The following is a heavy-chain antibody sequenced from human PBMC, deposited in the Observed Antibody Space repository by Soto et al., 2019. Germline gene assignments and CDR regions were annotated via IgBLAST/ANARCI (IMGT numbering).Heavy chain of an antibody. CDR3: ARSQDSSGYWNNCFDP. CDR2: IIPIFGTA. CDR1: GGTFSTYT. Sequence: QVQLVQSGAEVKKPGSSVKVSCKASGGTFSTYTITWVRQAPGQGLEWMGGIIPIFGTANYPQKFQGRVMITADESTSTAYMQMSSLRSEDTAVYYCARSQDSSGYWNNCFDPWGQGTLVTVSS. J-gene: IGHJ5*02. V-gene: IGHV1-69*01. D-gene: IGHD3-22*01.